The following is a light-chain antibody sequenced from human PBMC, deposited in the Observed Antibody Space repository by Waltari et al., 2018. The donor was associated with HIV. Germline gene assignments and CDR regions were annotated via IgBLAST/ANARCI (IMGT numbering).Light chain of an antibody. J-gene: IGLJ2*01. V-gene: IGLV3-25*03. CDR3: QSSDNSEHMI. CDR2: KDT. CDR1: TLSTQY. Sequence: SSELTQPPSVSVSPGQTARISFSGDTLSTQYAYWYQQKPGQAPVVVIIKDTERPSGIPERFSGSSSGTTVTLTIRGVQAEDEADYYCQSSDNSEHMIFGGGTKLTVL.